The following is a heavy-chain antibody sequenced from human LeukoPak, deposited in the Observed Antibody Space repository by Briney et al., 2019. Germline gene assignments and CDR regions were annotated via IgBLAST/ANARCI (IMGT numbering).Heavy chain of an antibody. Sequence: GGSLRLSRAASGFILGAYEMNWVRQAPGKGLEWLSYIGSSGTTTYYADSVKGRFTTSRDNAKNSFYLQMNSLTAEDTATDYCAREGEKSGFDIWGQGTMVTVSS. J-gene: IGHJ3*02. CDR2: IGSSGTTT. D-gene: IGHD1-26*01. CDR3: AREGEKSGFDI. V-gene: IGHV3-48*03. CDR1: GFILGAYE.